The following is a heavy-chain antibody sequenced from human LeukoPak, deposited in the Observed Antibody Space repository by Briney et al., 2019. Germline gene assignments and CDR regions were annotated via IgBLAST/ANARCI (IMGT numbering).Heavy chain of an antibody. Sequence: GGSLRLSCAASGFAFSSYDMHWVRQATGKGLEWVSAIGTAGDTYYPGSVKGRFTISRENAKNSLYLQMNSLRAGDTAVYYRVKDRAGTYFDYWGQGTLVTVSS. CDR1: GFAFSSYD. J-gene: IGHJ4*02. CDR2: IGTAGDT. V-gene: IGHV3-13*04. D-gene: IGHD3-10*01. CDR3: VKDRAGTYFDY.